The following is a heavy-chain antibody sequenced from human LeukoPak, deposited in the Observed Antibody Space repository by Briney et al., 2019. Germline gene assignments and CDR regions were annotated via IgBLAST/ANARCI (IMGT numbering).Heavy chain of an antibody. D-gene: IGHD5-18*01. Sequence: SETLSLTCTVSGGSISSSSYYWGWIRQPPGKVVEWIGSIYYSASTYYNPSLKSRVTISVDTSKNQFSLKLSSVTAADTAVYYCARRRRIGRYSYGCLDYWGQGTLVTVSS. CDR1: GGSISSSSYY. CDR2: IYYSAST. CDR3: ARRRRIGRYSYGCLDY. J-gene: IGHJ4*02. V-gene: IGHV4-39*01.